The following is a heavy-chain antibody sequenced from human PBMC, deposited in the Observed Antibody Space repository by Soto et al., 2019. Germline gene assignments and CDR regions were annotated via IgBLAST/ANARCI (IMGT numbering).Heavy chain of an antibody. CDR2: IIPILGIA. V-gene: IGHV1-69*04. CDR3: ARDQGSHGYSSGWHWFDP. J-gene: IGHJ5*02. Sequence: GASVKVSCKASGGTFSSYTISWVRQAPGQGLEWMGRIIPILGIANYAQKFQGRVTITADKSTSTAYMELSSLRSEDTAVYYCARDQGSHGYSSGWHWFDPWGQGTLVTVSS. CDR1: GGTFSSYT. D-gene: IGHD6-19*01.